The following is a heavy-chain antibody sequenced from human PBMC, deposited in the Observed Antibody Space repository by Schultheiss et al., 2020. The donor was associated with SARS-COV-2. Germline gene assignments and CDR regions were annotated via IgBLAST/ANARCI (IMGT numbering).Heavy chain of an antibody. J-gene: IGHJ4*02. CDR1: GFTFSSYA. Sequence: GESLKISCAASGFTFSSYAMHWVRQAPGKGLEWVSAISGSGGSTYYADSVKGRFTISRDNSKNTLYLQMNSLRAEDTAVYYCARVGESSSWGYFDYWGQGTLVTVSS. V-gene: IGHV3-23*01. CDR2: ISGSGGST. D-gene: IGHD6-13*01. CDR3: ARVGESSSWGYFDY.